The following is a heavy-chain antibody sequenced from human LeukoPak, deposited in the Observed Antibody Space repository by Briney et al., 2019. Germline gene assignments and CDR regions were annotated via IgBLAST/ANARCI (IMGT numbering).Heavy chain of an antibody. D-gene: IGHD3-22*01. J-gene: IGHJ4*02. CDR2: IGSRSSYM. Sequence: GGSLKLSCAASGFTFSAYTMNWLRQAPGKGLEWVSSIGSRSSYMFYADSVKGRFTISRDDAKNSLYLQMNSLRAEDTALYYCARDHSNYDSDYWGQGTLVTVSS. V-gene: IGHV3-21*01. CDR1: GFTFSAYT. CDR3: ARDHSNYDSDY.